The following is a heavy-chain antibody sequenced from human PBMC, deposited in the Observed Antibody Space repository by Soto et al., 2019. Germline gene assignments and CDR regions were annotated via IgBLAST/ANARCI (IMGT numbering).Heavy chain of an antibody. CDR2: INAGSGNT. D-gene: IGHD1-26*01. Sequence: QVPLVQSGAEVKKPGASVKVSCKASGYTFSTYSIHWVRQAPGQRLEWMGWINAGSGNTKYSRRFQGRITITRDTAASTSYVELSSLSSEDTAVYYCARTNGTYYLGCDSWGQGTLVTVSS. CDR3: ARTNGTYYLGCDS. J-gene: IGHJ4*02. CDR1: GYTFSTYS. V-gene: IGHV1-3*01.